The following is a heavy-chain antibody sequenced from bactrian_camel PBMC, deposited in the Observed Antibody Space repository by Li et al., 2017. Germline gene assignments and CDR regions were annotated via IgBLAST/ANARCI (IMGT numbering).Heavy chain of an antibody. CDR2: YCNDGTA. CDR1: TGYC. J-gene: IGHJ6*01. CDR3: AGRGSWYCGSSRTAADFAY. V-gene: IGHV3S57*01. Sequence: HVQLVESGGGSVQSGGSLRLSCIYVTGYCMAWFRQAQATPREVVAAYCNDGTASYADSVKGRFTISKDNAKNTLYLQMDNLKPEDTAMYYCAGRGSWYCGSSRTAADFAYWGQGTQVTVS. D-gene: IGHD6*01.